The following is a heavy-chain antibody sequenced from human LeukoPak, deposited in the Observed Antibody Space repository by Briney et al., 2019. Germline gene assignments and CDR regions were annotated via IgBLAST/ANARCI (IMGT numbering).Heavy chain of an antibody. Sequence: GGSLRLSCAASGFTFSSYPLHWVRQAPGKGLEWVTLISYDGSKIYYADSVEGRFTISRDNSKNTLYLQMNSLRAEDTAVYYCARESGWGLPHAFDFWGQGTMVTVSS. V-gene: IGHV3-30-3*01. CDR1: GFTFSSYP. CDR3: ARESGWGLPHAFDF. D-gene: IGHD3-3*01. CDR2: ISYDGSKI. J-gene: IGHJ3*01.